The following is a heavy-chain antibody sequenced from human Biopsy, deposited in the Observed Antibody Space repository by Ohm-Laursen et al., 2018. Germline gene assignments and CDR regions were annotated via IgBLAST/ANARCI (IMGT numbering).Heavy chain of an antibody. J-gene: IGHJ4*02. CDR3: ARGMRSSGWPYFDS. CDR1: GGSFTGFY. V-gene: IGHV4-59*01. D-gene: IGHD6-19*01. Sequence: TLSLTCAVYGGSFTGFYWTWIRQPPGQGLEYIGYIYDRGSTANYNPSLESRVTMSVDMPKNQFSLKLSSVTAADTAIYYCARGMRSSGWPYFDSWGQGTLVTASS. CDR2: IYDRGST.